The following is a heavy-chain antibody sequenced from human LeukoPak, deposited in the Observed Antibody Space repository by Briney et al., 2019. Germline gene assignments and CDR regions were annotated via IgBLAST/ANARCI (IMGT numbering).Heavy chain of an antibody. Sequence: GGSLRLSCVASGFTVSSNYMSWVRQAPGKGLEWVSVIYSGGSTYYADSVKGRFTISRDNSKNTLYLQMNSLRAEDTAAYYCASGSGSYRTPYYYMDVWGTGTTVTVSS. J-gene: IGHJ6*03. CDR3: ASGSGSYRTPYYYMDV. CDR1: GFTVSSNY. D-gene: IGHD3-10*01. V-gene: IGHV3-53*01. CDR2: IYSGGST.